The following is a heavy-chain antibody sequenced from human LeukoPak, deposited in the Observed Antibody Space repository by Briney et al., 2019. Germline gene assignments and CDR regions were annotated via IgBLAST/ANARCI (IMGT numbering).Heavy chain of an antibody. CDR2: INPSGGST. J-gene: IGHJ4*02. CDR1: GYTFTSYY. D-gene: IGHD4-23*01. CDR3: ARARGLRWYLDY. Sequence: GASVKVSCKASGYTFTSYYMHWVRQAPGQGLEWMGIINPSGGSTSYAQKFRGRVTMTRDMSTSTVYMELSSLRSEDTAVYYCARARGLRWYLDYWGQGTLVTVSS. V-gene: IGHV1-46*01.